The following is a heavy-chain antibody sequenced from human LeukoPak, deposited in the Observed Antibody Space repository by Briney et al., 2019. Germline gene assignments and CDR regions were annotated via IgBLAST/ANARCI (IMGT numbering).Heavy chain of an antibody. D-gene: IGHD6-6*01. J-gene: IGHJ5*02. CDR3: AREYSSSDNWFDP. V-gene: IGHV4-59*01. CDR1: GSSISSYY. CDR2: IYYSGST. Sequence: PSEALSLTCTVSGSSISSYYWSWIRQPPGKGLEWIGYIYYSGSTNYNPSLKSRVTISVDTSKNQFSLKLSSVTAADTAVYYCAREYSSSDNWFDPWGQGTLVTVSS.